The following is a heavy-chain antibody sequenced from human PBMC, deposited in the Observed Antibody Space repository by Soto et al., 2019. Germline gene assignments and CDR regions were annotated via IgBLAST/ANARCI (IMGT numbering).Heavy chain of an antibody. D-gene: IGHD6-19*01. CDR1: GFTFSSYW. V-gene: IGHV3-74*01. J-gene: IGHJ4*02. CDR3: LRGGSSGRYGTFDY. CDR2: INGDGTST. Sequence: EVQLVESGGGLVQPGGSLRLSCAASGFTFSSYWMHWVRQAPGKGLVWVSRINGDGTSTTYADSVKGRFTISRDNTKNTLYVQMNSLRAEDTALYYCLRGGSSGRYGTFDYWGQGPLVTVSS.